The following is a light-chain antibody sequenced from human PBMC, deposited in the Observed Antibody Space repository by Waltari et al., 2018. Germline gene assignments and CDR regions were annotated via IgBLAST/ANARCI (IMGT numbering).Light chain of an antibody. CDR3: QSADSSGTWV. Sequence: SYELTQPPSVSVSPGPTATIPCSGDALPKQFAHWYHQKPGQAPVVVIYKDTERPSGIPERFSGSSSGTTVTLTINGVQAEDEADYYCQSADSSGTWVFGGGTKLTVL. CDR2: KDT. J-gene: IGLJ3*02. CDR1: ALPKQF. V-gene: IGLV3-25*03.